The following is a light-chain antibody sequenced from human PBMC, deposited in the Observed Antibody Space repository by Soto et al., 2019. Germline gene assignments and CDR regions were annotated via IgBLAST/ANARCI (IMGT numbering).Light chain of an antibody. V-gene: IGKV3-15*01. CDR1: QTVSSN. J-gene: IGKJ5*01. CDR3: QQYNNRPIT. CDR2: GAS. Sequence: EIVMTQSPATLSVSPGERATLSCTASQTVSSNLAWYQQKPGQAPRLLIYGASTRATRIPASFSGSGSGTDFTLTISSLQSEDFAVYYCQQYNNRPITFGQGTRLEIK.